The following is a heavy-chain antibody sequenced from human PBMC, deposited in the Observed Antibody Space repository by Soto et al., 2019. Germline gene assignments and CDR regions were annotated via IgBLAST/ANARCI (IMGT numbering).Heavy chain of an antibody. J-gene: IGHJ3*02. CDR2: INAGSGKK. V-gene: IGHV1-3*01. CDR1: GYTFSADT. CDR3: ARDTETLGPRANDALDI. Sequence: ASVKVSRKATGYTFSADTMNWVRQAPGQSLEWMGWINAGSGKKKYSQNFQGRVSITRDTSASTVYMELTGLTSEDTAVYYCARDTETLGPRANDALDIWGQGTMVNVS. D-gene: IGHD3-3*02.